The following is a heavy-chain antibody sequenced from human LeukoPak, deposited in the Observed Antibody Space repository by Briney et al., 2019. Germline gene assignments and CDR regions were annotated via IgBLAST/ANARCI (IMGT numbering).Heavy chain of an antibody. CDR2: MNPDSGDT. Sequence: GASVNVSCKASGYRFTSYDINWVRQATAQGLAWVGWMNPDSGDTEYAQKFQGRISMTRDTSTSTAYMELSSPRSEDTAVYYCASANSGCDPWGGYWGRGTLVSVSS. CDR1: GYRFTSYD. CDR3: ASANSGCDPWGGY. J-gene: IGHJ4*02. V-gene: IGHV1-8*01. D-gene: IGHD5-12*01.